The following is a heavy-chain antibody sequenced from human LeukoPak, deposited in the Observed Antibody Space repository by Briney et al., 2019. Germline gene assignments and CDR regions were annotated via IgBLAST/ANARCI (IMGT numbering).Heavy chain of an antibody. CDR1: GLIFCISW. Sequence: GGSLRLSCASPGLIFCISWMTWGRQAPGKGLEWVASISQDGTEKFYVGSAEGRFTISRYNAKNSLYVQMNSLSAEDTALYFCATDVCCRGGACFRKTDCWGQGTLVTVSS. D-gene: IGHD2-21*02. CDR3: ATDVCCRGGACFRKTDC. J-gene: IGHJ4*02. V-gene: IGHV3-7*01. CDR2: ISQDGTEK.